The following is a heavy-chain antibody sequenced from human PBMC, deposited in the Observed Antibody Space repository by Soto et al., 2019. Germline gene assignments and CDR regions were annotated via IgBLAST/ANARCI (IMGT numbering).Heavy chain of an antibody. J-gene: IGHJ5*02. V-gene: IGHV4-30-4*01. D-gene: IGHD5-18*01. CDR1: GGSICSGEYY. CDR3: ARVPWIQLWFFDP. CDR2: IYYSGST. Sequence: PSETLYLTCTISGGSICSGEYYWSWIRQPPGKGLEWIGYIYYSGSTYYNPSLKSRVTISVDTSKNQFSLKLSSVTAADTAVYYCARVPWIQLWFFDPWGQGTLVTV.